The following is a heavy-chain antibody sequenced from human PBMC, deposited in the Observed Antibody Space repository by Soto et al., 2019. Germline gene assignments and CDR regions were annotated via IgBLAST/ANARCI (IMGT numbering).Heavy chain of an antibody. CDR3: GARPPPRLAAEKYFDY. CDR1: GFSLSTTGVA. V-gene: IGHV2-5*02. CDR2: SYWDDDK. Sequence: QITLKESGPTLVKPTQTVTLTCTFSGFSLSTTGVAVGWIRQPPGKALEWLGLSYWDDDKRYSPSLKSRLTIAKDASKKQVALTKTNMVPVETTTYFCGARPPPRLAAEKYFDYWGQGILVTVSS. D-gene: IGHD2-21*01. J-gene: IGHJ4*02.